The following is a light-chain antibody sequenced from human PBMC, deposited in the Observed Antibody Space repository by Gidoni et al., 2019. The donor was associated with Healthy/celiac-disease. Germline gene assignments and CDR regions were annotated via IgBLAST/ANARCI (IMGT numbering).Light chain of an antibody. CDR3: QQYGSSPPGLT. CDR1: QSVSSSY. V-gene: IGKV3-20*01. J-gene: IGKJ4*01. Sequence: DIVFTQSPGTLSLSPGERATLSCRASQSVSSSYLAWYQQKPGQAPRLLIYGASSRASGIPDRCSGSGSGTDFTLTISRLEPEDVAVYYCQQYGSSPPGLTFGGGTKVEIK. CDR2: GAS.